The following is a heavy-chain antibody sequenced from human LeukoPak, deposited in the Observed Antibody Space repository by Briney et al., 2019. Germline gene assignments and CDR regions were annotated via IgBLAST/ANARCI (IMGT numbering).Heavy chain of an antibody. CDR1: GYTFTSYA. J-gene: IGHJ4*02. CDR3: ARGAGFAEPLPEY. Sequence: ASVKVSCKASGYTFTSYAIQWVRQAPGQRLEWMGWINSGRGNTKYSKKFQGRVTITRDTSASTAYMELSSLRSEDTAVYYCARGAGFAEPLPEYWGQGTLLTVSS. CDR2: INSGRGNT. D-gene: IGHD1-14*01. V-gene: IGHV1-3*01.